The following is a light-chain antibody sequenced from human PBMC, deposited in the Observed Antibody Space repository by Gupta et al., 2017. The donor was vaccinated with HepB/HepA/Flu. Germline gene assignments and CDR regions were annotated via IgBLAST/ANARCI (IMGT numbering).Light chain of an antibody. V-gene: IGLV4-69*01. CDR2: LNSDGSH. Sequence: HLVLTQSPSASASLGASVTLTCTLSSGHSSSAIAWHQQQPEKGPRYLMKLNSDGSHSKGDGLPDRFSGSSSGAERYLTISSLQSEDEADYYCQTWGTGIQVFGGGTKLTVL. J-gene: IGLJ2*01. CDR1: SGHSSSA. CDR3: QTWGTGIQV.